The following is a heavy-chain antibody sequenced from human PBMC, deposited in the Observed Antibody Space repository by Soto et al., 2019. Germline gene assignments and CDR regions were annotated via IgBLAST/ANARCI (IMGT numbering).Heavy chain of an antibody. V-gene: IGHV1-18*01. CDR3: ARRQWLVGGYYYGMDV. J-gene: IGHJ6*02. CDR2: NSAYNGNT. D-gene: IGHD6-19*01. CDR1: GYTFTNYG. Sequence: QVQLVQSGAEVKKPGASVKVSCKASGYTFTNYGISWVRQAPGQGLEWMGWNSAYNGNTNYAQKLQGRVTMTTDTSTRRAYMGVRSLRADDTAVYYGARRQWLVGGYYYGMDVWGQGTTVTVSS.